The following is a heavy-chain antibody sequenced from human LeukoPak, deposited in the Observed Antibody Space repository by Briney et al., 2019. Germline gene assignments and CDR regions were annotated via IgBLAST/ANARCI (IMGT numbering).Heavy chain of an antibody. J-gene: IGHJ3*02. Sequence: SETLSLTCAVYGGSFSGYYWSWIRQPPGKGLEWIGEINHSGSTNYNPSLKSRVTISVDTPKNQFSLKLSSVTAADTAVYYCARGKIVVVVAAPAFDIWGQGTMVTVSS. D-gene: IGHD2-15*01. CDR3: ARGKIVVVVAAPAFDI. V-gene: IGHV4-34*01. CDR1: GGSFSGYY. CDR2: INHSGST.